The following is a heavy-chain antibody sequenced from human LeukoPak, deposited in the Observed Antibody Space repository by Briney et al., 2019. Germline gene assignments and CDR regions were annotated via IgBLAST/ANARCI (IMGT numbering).Heavy chain of an antibody. V-gene: IGHV1-46*01. CDR3: ARDSDYDILTGPSSGFDP. CDR2: INPSGGST. D-gene: IGHD3-9*01. J-gene: IGHJ5*02. CDR1: GYTFTSYY. Sequence: ASVKVSCKASGYTFTSYYMHWVRQAPGQGLEWMGIINPSGGSTSYAQKFQGRVTMTRDTSTSTVYMELSSLRPEDTAVYYCARDSDYDILTGPSSGFDPWGQGTLVTVSS.